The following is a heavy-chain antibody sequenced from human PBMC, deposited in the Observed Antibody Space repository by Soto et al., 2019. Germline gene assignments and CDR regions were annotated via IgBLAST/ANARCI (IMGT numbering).Heavy chain of an antibody. CDR3: AKVSSSWYAGFFDL. D-gene: IGHD6-13*01. CDR2: LSDSGGSI. V-gene: IGHV3-23*01. J-gene: IGHJ4*02. CDR1: GFTFSSHA. Sequence: EVQLLESGGGLVQPGGSLRLSCTASGFTFSSHAMTWVRQAPGKGLEWVSGLSDSGGSIYYADSVKGRFTIFRDNSMNKLYLQMNTLRAEDTAVYYCAKVSSSWYAGFFDLWGQGTLVTVSS.